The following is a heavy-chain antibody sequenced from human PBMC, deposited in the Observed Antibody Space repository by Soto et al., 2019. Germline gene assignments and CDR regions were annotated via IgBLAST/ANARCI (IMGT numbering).Heavy chain of an antibody. Sequence: ASVKVSCKASGYTFTSYGISWVRQAPGQGLEWMGWISAYNGNTNYAQKLQGGVTMTTDTSTSTAYMELRSLRSDDTAVYYCAVTQGVGYCSGGSCYDFDYWGQGTLVTVSS. D-gene: IGHD2-15*01. J-gene: IGHJ4*02. CDR1: GYTFTSYG. V-gene: IGHV1-18*01. CDR3: AVTQGVGYCSGGSCYDFDY. CDR2: ISAYNGNT.